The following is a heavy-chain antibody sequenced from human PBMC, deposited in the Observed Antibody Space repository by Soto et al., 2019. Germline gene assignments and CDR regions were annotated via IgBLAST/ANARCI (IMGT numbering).Heavy chain of an antibody. D-gene: IGHD5-18*01. CDR1: GYTFTSYA. J-gene: IGHJ4*02. CDR3: ARAKSHRYSYGSRQQYYFDY. CDR2: INAGNGNT. Sequence: GASVKVSCKASGYTFTSYAINWVRQAPGQRLEWMGWINAGNGNTKYSQKFQGRVTITRDTSASTAYMELSSLRSEDTAVYYCARAKSHRYSYGSRQQYYFDYWGQGTLVTVSS. V-gene: IGHV1-3*01.